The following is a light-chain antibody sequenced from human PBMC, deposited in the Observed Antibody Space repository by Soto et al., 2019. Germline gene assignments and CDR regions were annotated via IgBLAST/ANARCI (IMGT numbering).Light chain of an antibody. V-gene: IGKV1-39*01. CDR3: QQSYNTPPT. CDR1: QRISTY. Sequence: DIEMTQSPSSLSASVGDRVTITCRASQRISTYLNWYQQKQGKAPKLLIYAASSLQSGVPSRFSGSGSGTDFTLTISSLQPEDFATYYCQQSYNTPPTFGQGTKV. J-gene: IGKJ1*01. CDR2: AAS.